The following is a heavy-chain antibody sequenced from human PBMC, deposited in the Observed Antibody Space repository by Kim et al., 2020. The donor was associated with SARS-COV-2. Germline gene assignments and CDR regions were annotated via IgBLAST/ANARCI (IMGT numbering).Heavy chain of an antibody. V-gene: IGHV3-21*01. CDR1: GFNFGYYS. CDR3: ARDLVGDAYPGGEIVLVMSGMDV. D-gene: IGHD3-22*01. Sequence: GGSLRLSCAASGFNFGYYSMNWVRQAPGKGLEWVSSISSSGANIYYTDSVKGRFTISRDTAKNSLYLQMNSLRAEDTAVYYCARDLVGDAYPGGEIVLVMSGMDVWGQGTTVTVSS. CDR2: ISSSGANI. J-gene: IGHJ6*02.